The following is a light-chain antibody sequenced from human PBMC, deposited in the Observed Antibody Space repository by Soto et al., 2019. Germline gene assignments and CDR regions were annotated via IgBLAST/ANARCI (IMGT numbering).Light chain of an antibody. CDR3: QYRSNWHPVT. CDR1: QSVSSH. V-gene: IGKV3-11*01. Sequence: EIVLTQSPATLSLSPGERAALSCRASQSVSSHLAWYQQKPGQAPRLLIFDASNRATGIPARFSGSGSGTDFTLTISSLEPEDFAVYYCQYRSNWHPVTFGQGTRLEIK. J-gene: IGKJ5*01. CDR2: DAS.